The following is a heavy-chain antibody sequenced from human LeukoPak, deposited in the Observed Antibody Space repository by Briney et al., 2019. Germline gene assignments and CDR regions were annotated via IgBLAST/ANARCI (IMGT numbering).Heavy chain of an antibody. V-gene: IGHV1-18*01. CDR1: GYTFTSYG. CDR3: ARDTYYDFWSGYGGDY. CDR2: ISAYNGNT. J-gene: IGHJ4*02. D-gene: IGHD3-3*01. Sequence: ASVKVSCKASGYTFTSYGISWVRQAPGQGLEWMGWISAYNGNTNYAQKLQGRVTMTTDTSTSTAYMELRSLRSDDTAVYYCARDTYYDFWSGYGGDYWGQGTLVTVSS.